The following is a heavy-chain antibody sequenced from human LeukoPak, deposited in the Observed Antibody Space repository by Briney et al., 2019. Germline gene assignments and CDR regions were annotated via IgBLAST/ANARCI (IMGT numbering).Heavy chain of an antibody. CDR3: ARGGRIAARPVNDY. J-gene: IGHJ4*02. CDR2: IRYDGSNK. V-gene: IGHV3-30*02. D-gene: IGHD6-6*01. Sequence: GGSLRLSCAASGFTFSSYGMHWVRQAPGKGLEWVAFIRYDGSNKYYADSVKGRFTISRDNSKNTLYLQMNSLRAEDTAVYYCARGGRIAARPVNDYWGQGTLVTVSS. CDR1: GFTFSSYG.